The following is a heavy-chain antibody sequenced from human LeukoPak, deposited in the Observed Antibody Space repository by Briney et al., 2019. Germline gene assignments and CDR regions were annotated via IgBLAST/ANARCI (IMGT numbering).Heavy chain of an antibody. CDR1: GGTFSSYA. Sequence: GASVNVSCKASGGTFSSYAISWVRQAPGQGLEWMGGIIPIFGTANYAQKFQGRVTITADESTSTAYMELSSLRSEDTAVYYCARDLGYCSSTSCYTADYWGQGTLVTVPS. CDR2: IIPIFGTA. CDR3: ARDLGYCSSTSCYTADY. D-gene: IGHD2-2*02. V-gene: IGHV1-69*13. J-gene: IGHJ4*02.